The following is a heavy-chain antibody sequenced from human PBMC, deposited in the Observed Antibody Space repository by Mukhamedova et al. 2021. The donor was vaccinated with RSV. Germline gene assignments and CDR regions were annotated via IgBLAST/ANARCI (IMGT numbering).Heavy chain of an antibody. CDR3: ARDRGATGDLNWYFDL. D-gene: IGHD7-27*01. CDR2: GTA. V-gene: IGHV1-69*01. J-gene: IGHJ2*01. Sequence: GTANYAQKFQGRVTITADESTSTAYMELSSLRSEDTAVYYCARDRGATGDLNWYFDLWGRGTLVTVSS.